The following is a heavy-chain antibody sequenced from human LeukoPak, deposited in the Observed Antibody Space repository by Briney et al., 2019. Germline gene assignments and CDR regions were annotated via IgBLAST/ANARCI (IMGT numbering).Heavy chain of an antibody. J-gene: IGHJ4*02. V-gene: IGHV1-69*13. D-gene: IGHD3-10*01. CDR3: ARDRYYGSGSYYKYYFGY. CDR2: IIPIFGTA. Sequence: GASVKVSCKASGGTFSSHAISWVRQAPGQGLEWMGGIIPIFGTANYAQKFQGRVTITADESTSTAYMELSSLRSEDTAVYYCARDRYYGSGSYYKYYFGYWGQGTLVTVSS. CDR1: GGTFSSHA.